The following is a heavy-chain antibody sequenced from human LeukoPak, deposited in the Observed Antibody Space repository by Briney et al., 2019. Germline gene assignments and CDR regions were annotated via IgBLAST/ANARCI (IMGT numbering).Heavy chain of an antibody. V-gene: IGHV4-61*01. CDR1: GDSVSNDRYY. J-gene: IGHJ5*02. D-gene: IGHD1-1*01. CDR3: ARYNWNTWFDP. Sequence: SETLSLTCTVSGDSVSNDRYYWTWIRQSPGKGLEWIAYIRYSGHTNYNPSLDTRVTISLDASKNQLSLRLYSVTAADTAMYYCARYNWNTWFDPWGQGALVTVSS. CDR2: IRYSGHT.